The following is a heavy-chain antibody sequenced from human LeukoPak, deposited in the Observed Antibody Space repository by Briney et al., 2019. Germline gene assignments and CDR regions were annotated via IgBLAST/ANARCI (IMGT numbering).Heavy chain of an antibody. CDR3: ARDRSIAVAGTLYYYYYYGMDV. Sequence: GGSLRLSCAASGFPLSNYYMSWIRQAPGKGLEWISYIGSSGATIYYADSVKGRFTISRDNAKNSLYLQMNSLRAEDTAVYYCARDRSIAVAGTLYYYYYYGMDVWGQGTTVTVSS. CDR1: GFPLSNYY. J-gene: IGHJ6*02. D-gene: IGHD6-19*01. CDR2: IGSSGATI. V-gene: IGHV3-11*01.